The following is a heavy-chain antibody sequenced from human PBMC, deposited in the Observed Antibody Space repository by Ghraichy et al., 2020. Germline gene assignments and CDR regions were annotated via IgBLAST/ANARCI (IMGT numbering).Heavy chain of an antibody. CDR3: ANSLEGYYYYMDV. CDR2: IRYDGSNK. V-gene: IGHV3-30*02. Sequence: GGSLRLSCAASGLTFSSYGMQWVRQAPGKGLEWVAFIRYDGSNKYYGDSVKGRFTISRDNSKNTLYLQMNSLRAEDTAVYYCANSLEGYYYYMDVWGKGTTVTVSS. J-gene: IGHJ6*03. CDR1: GLTFSSYG. D-gene: IGHD3-3*01.